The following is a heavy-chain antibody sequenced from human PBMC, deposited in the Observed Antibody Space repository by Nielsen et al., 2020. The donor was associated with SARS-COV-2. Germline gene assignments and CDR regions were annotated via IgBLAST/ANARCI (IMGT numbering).Heavy chain of an antibody. CDR2: IYYSGST. J-gene: IGHJ5*02. D-gene: IGHD2-15*01. CDR1: GGSISSGDYY. CDR3: ARVAGNCSGGSCYDGWFDP. Sequence: SETLSLTCTVSGGSISSGDYYWSWIRQPPGKGLEWIGYIYYSGSTYYNPSLKSRVTISVDTSKNQFSLKLSSVTAADTAVYYCARVAGNCSGGSCYDGWFDPWGQGTLVTVSS. V-gene: IGHV4-30-4*02.